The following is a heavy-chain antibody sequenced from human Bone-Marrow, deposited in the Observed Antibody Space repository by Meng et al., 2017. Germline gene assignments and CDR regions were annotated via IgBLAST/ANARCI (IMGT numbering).Heavy chain of an antibody. J-gene: IGHJ5*02. Sequence: GESLKISCTASGFTFGDYAMSWFRQAPGKGLEWVGFIRSKAYGGTTEYAAPVKGRFTISRDDSKSIAYLQMNSLKTEDTAVYYCTRVPESPYGDYGVDWFDPWGQGTLVTVSS. CDR2: IRSKAYGGTT. D-gene: IGHD4-17*01. CDR3: TRVPESPYGDYGVDWFDP. V-gene: IGHV3-49*03. CDR1: GFTFGDYA.